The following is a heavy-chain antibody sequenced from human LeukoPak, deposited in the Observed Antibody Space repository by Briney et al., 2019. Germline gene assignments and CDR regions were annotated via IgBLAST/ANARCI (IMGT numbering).Heavy chain of an antibody. CDR2: ISAYNGNT. Sequence: ASVKVSCKASGYTFTGYYMHWVRQAPGQGLEWMGWISAYNGNTDYAQKLQGRVTMTTDTSTSTAYMELRSLRSDDTAVYYCAREAASFGADYWGQGTLVTVPS. CDR3: AREAASFGADY. D-gene: IGHD2-2*01. V-gene: IGHV1-18*04. J-gene: IGHJ4*02. CDR1: GYTFTGYY.